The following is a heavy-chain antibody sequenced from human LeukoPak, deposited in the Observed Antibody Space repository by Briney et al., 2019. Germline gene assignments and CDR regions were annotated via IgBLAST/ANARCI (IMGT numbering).Heavy chain of an antibody. CDR1: GFTFGDYA. D-gene: IGHD3-10*01. J-gene: IGHJ4*02. CDR2: IRSKAYGGTT. CDR3: TTGYGSGSYDSDY. Sequence: PGGSLRLSCTASGFTFGDYAMSWVRQAPGKGLEWVGFIRSKAYGGTTEYAASVKGRFTISRDDSKGIAYLQMNSLKTEDTAVYYCTTGYGSGSYDSDYWGQGTLVTASS. V-gene: IGHV3-49*04.